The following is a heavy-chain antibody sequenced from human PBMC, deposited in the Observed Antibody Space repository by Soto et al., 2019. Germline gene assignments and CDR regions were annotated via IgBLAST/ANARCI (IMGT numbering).Heavy chain of an antibody. CDR1: GDPFSTFT. Sequence: QVQLVQSGAEVKKPGSSVRVSCKASGDPFSTFTISGVQQAPGQGFEWLGRSIPILDVANYAQSFQGRVTITADKSTSTAYMELNSLRSEDTAVYYCARDSGNQLLIDYWGQGTLVTVSS. D-gene: IGHD2-2*01. J-gene: IGHJ4*02. CDR2: SIPILDVA. CDR3: ARDSGNQLLIDY. V-gene: IGHV1-69*08.